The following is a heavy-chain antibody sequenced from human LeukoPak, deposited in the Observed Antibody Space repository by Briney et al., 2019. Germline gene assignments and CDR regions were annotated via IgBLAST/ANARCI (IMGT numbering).Heavy chain of an antibody. CDR1: GGSISSYY. CDR2: VHYSGSTSGST. Sequence: SETLSLTCTVSGGSISSYYWSWIRQPPGKGLEWIGSVHYSGSTSGSTNYNPSLKSRVTILVDTSKNRFSLKLSSVTAADTAVYYCARVISGGFYNWFDPWGQGTLVTVSS. D-gene: IGHD2-15*01. J-gene: IGHJ5*02. CDR3: ARVISGGFYNWFDP. V-gene: IGHV4-59*01.